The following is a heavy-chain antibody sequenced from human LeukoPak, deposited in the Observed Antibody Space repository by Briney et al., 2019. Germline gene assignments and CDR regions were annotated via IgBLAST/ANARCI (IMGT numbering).Heavy chain of an antibody. CDR2: TNSDGSST. V-gene: IGHV3-74*01. Sequence: GGSLRLSCAASGFTFSSYWMHWVRQAPGKGLVWVSRTNSDGSSTSYADSVKGRFTISRDNAKNTLYLQMNSLRAEDTAVYYCAKHSTYGDSTFQHWGQGTLVTVSS. D-gene: IGHD4-17*01. J-gene: IGHJ1*01. CDR1: GFTFSSYW. CDR3: AKHSTYGDSTFQH.